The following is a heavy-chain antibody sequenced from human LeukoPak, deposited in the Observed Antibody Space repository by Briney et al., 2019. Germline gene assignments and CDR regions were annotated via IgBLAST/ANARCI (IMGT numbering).Heavy chain of an antibody. J-gene: IGHJ4*02. CDR2: INTYGGRT. CDR3: VRSMSGRNDF. Sequence: GGSLRLSCAGSGFTFSNYWVHWVRQAPGKGVGWVSRINTYGGRTDYADSVRGRFTISRDNAKNTLSLQMNSLTAEDTAVYYCVRSMSGRNDFWGQGTLVTVSS. V-gene: IGHV3-74*01. D-gene: IGHD3-3*01. CDR1: GFTFSNYW.